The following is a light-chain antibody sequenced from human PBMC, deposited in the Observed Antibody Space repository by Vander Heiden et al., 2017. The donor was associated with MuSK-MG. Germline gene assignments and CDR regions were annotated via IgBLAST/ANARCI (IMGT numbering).Light chain of an antibody. Sequence: DIQMTQSPSSLSASLGDRVTITCRASQNINNYVNWYQQKTVEAPKVLIYTASNLHSGVPSRLSGRGSGTDFTLTISILQSEDTATYFCQQSFTTGWTFGPGTKVEIK. CDR2: TAS. CDR1: QNINNY. V-gene: IGKV1-39*01. CDR3: QQSFTTGWT. J-gene: IGKJ1*01.